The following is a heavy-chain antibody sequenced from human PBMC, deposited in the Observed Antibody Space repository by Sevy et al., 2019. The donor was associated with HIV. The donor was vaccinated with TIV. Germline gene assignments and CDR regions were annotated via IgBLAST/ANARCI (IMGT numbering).Heavy chain of an antibody. V-gene: IGHV1-69*13. Sequence: ASVKVSCKASGGTFSSYAISWVRQAPGQGLEWMGGIIPIFGTANYAQKFQGRVKITEDESTSTAYMELSSLRSEDTAVYYCARAVVPAAHYHYYGRDVWGQGTTVTVSS. CDR1: GGTFSSYA. CDR2: IIPIFGTA. J-gene: IGHJ6*02. D-gene: IGHD2-2*01. CDR3: ARAVVPAAHYHYYGRDV.